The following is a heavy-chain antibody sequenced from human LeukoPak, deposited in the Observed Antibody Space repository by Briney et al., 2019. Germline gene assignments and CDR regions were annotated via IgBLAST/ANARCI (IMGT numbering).Heavy chain of an antibody. CDR3: ARVSSGDYFDY. V-gene: IGHV3-66*01. Sequence: PGGSLRLSCAASGFTVSSNYMSWVCQAPGKGLEWVSVIYSGGSTYYADSVKGRFTISRDNSKNTLYLQMNSLRAEDTAVYYCARVSSGDYFDYWGQGTLVTVSS. J-gene: IGHJ4*02. CDR1: GFTVSSNY. CDR2: IYSGGST. D-gene: IGHD6-6*01.